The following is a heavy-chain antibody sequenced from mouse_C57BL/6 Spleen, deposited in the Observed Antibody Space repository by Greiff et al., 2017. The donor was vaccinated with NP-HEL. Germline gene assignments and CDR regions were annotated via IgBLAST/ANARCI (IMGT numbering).Heavy chain of an antibody. V-gene: IGHV5-16*01. CDR1: GFTFSDYY. D-gene: IGHD2-1*01. CDR3: ARDRAYGTYFDY. Sequence: EVKLVESEGGLVQPGSSMKLSCTASGFTFSDYYMAWVRQVPEKGLEWVANINYDGSSTYYLDSLKSRFIISRDNAKNILYLQMSSLKSEDTATYYCARDRAYGTYFDYWGQGTTLTVSS. J-gene: IGHJ2*01. CDR2: INYDGSST.